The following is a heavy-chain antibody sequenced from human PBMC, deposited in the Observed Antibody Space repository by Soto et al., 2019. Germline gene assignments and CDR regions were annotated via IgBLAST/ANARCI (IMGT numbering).Heavy chain of an antibody. V-gene: IGHV3-21*06. Sequence: PGGSLRLSCAASGFTFSRYSMNWVRQAPGMGLEWVSSITTGNTNIFYADSVKGRFTISRDDAHNSLYLQLNSLRAEDTAVYYCARGPAPRDSSWDFDGSGPGTLVTVSS. CDR2: ITTGNTNI. D-gene: IGHD6-13*01. CDR1: GFTFSRYS. CDR3: ARGPAPRDSSWDFDG. J-gene: IGHJ4*02.